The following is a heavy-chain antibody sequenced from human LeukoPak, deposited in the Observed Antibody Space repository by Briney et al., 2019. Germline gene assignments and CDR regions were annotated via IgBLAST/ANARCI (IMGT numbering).Heavy chain of an antibody. V-gene: IGHV3-30*18. Sequence: PGGSLRLSCAASGFTFSSYGMHWVRQAPGKGLEWVAVISYDGSNKYYADSVKGRFTTSRDNSKNTLYLQMNSLRAEDTAVYCCAKALWFGEFYYYYYGMDVWGQGTTVTVSS. J-gene: IGHJ6*02. D-gene: IGHD3-10*01. CDR1: GFTFSSYG. CDR2: ISYDGSNK. CDR3: AKALWFGEFYYYYYGMDV.